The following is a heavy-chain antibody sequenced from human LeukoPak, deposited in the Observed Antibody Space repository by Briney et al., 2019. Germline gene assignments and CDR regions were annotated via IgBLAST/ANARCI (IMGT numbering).Heavy chain of an antibody. CDR2: IYPGDSDT. D-gene: IGHD3-10*01. J-gene: IGHJ1*01. V-gene: IGHV5-51*01. Sequence: GGSLKISCKASGYSFTNYWIGWVRQMPGKGLEWMGIIYPGDSDTRYSPSFQGQVTISADKSISTAYLQRSSLQASDTAMYYCATYAGSSSKYFQDWGQGTLVTVSS. CDR1: GYSFTNYW. CDR3: ATYAGSSSKYFQD.